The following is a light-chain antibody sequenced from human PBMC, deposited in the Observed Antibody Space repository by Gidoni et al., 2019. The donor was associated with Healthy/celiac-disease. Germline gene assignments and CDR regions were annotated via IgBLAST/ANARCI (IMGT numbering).Light chain of an antibody. J-gene: IGKJ5*01. V-gene: IGKV3-20*01. CDR2: GAS. CDR3: QQYGSSPPVT. Sequence: EIVLTQSPGTLTLSPGERATLSCRASQRVSSSYLAWYQQKPGQAPRLLIYGASSRATGIPDRFSGSGSGTDFTLTISRLEPEDFAVYYCQQYGSSPPVTCGQGTRLEIK. CDR1: QRVSSSY.